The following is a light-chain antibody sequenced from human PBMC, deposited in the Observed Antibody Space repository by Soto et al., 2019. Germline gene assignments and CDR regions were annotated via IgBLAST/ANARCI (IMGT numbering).Light chain of an antibody. CDR3: QLCGIAPFT. Sequence: EIVLTQSPGPLSLSPGERATLSCRASQSVSSGYLAWYQQKPGRVPRLLIYGASNRAPGIPDRFTGSGSGTDFTLTIARVEPEDFAFYYCQLCGIAPFTFGPGTKVDIK. CDR1: QSVSSGY. CDR2: GAS. V-gene: IGKV3-20*01. J-gene: IGKJ3*01.